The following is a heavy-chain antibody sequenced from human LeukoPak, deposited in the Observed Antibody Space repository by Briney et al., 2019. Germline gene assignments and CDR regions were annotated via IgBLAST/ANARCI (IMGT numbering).Heavy chain of an antibody. Sequence: GASVKVSCKASGGTSSSYAISWVRQAPGQGLEWMGRIIPIFGTANYARKFQGRVTITADKSTSTAYMELSSLRSEDTAVYYCARVLEYEYYYMDVWGKGTTVTVSS. D-gene: IGHD2-8*01. V-gene: IGHV1-69*06. CDR2: IIPIFGTA. J-gene: IGHJ6*03. CDR1: GGTSSSYA. CDR3: ARVLEYEYYYMDV.